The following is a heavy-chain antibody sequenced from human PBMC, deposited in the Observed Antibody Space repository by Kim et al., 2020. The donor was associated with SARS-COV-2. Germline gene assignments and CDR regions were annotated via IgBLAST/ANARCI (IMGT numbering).Heavy chain of an antibody. CDR2: ISFDGSNK. J-gene: IGHJ6*02. V-gene: IGHV3-30*18. D-gene: IGHD2-15*01. CDR3: AKDLCGGSCYSTQIYYYYGMDV. CDR1: GFTFSSYG. Sequence: GGSLRLSCAASGFTFSSYGMHWVRQAPGKGLEWVAVISFDGSNKYYADSVKGRFTISRDNSKNTLYLQMNSLRAEDTAVYYCAKDLCGGSCYSTQIYYYYGMDVWGQGTTVTVSS.